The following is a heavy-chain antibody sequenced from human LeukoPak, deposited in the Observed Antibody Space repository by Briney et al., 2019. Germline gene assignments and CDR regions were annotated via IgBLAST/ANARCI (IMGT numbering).Heavy chain of an antibody. D-gene: IGHD5-18*01. J-gene: IGHJ6*03. CDR1: GYTFTIYD. Sequence: ASVTVSCTASGYTFTIYDINWVRQATGQGLEWMGWMNPNSGNTGYAQKCQGRVTITRNTSISTAYMELSSLRSEDTAVYYCARGAYSQSNYYMDVWGKGTTVTVSS. CDR3: ARGAYSQSNYYMDV. CDR2: MNPNSGNT. V-gene: IGHV1-8*03.